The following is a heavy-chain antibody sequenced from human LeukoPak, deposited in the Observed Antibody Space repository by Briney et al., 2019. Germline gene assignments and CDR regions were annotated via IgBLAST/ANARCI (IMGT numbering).Heavy chain of an antibody. V-gene: IGHV3-15*01. CDR1: GFSFTSAW. J-gene: IGHJ4*02. CDR3: TTDFSPFDLSSGYYSY. Sequence: GGSLRLSCVASGFSFTSAWMVWVRQAPGKGLEWVGRIKDNIDGWTTDLAAPVKGRFTISRDDSRSTVYLQMDSLKTEDTAVYYCTTDFSPFDLSSGYYSYWGLGTLVTVSS. CDR2: IKDNIDGWTT. D-gene: IGHD3-3*01.